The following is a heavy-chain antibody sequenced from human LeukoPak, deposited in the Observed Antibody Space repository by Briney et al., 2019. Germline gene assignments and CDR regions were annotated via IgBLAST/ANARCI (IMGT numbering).Heavy chain of an antibody. Sequence: SETLSLTCTVSGGSISSYYWSWIRQPPGKGLEWIGYIYYSGSTYYNPSLKSRVTISVDTSKNQFSLKLSSVTAADTAVYYCAREETYYDFWSGYPYYFDYWGQGTLVTVSS. J-gene: IGHJ4*02. V-gene: IGHV4-59*04. CDR3: AREETYYDFWSGYPYYFDY. CDR1: GGSISSYY. CDR2: IYYSGST. D-gene: IGHD3-3*01.